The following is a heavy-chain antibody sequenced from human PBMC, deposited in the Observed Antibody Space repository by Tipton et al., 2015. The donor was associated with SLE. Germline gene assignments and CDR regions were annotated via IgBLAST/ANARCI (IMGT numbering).Heavy chain of an antibody. CDR2: IKQDGSEK. J-gene: IGHJ6*02. D-gene: IGHD2-15*01. CDR1: GFTFSSYS. CDR3: ARVRVAPRGMDV. V-gene: IGHV3-7*01. Sequence: SLRLSCAASGFTFSSYSMNWVRQAPGKGLEWVANIKQDGSEKYYVDSVKGRFTISRDNAKNSLYLQMNSLRAEDTAVYYCARVRVAPRGMDVWGQGTTVTVSS.